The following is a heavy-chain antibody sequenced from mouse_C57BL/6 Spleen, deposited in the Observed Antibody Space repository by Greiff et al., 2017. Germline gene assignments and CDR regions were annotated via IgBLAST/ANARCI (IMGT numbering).Heavy chain of an antibody. CDR2: IDPSDSET. V-gene: IGHV1-52*01. D-gene: IGHD3-2*02. CDR1: GYTFTSYW. CDR3: ARGNHSGAWFAY. J-gene: IGHJ3*01. Sequence: QVQLQQSGAELVRPGSSVKLSCKASGYTFTSYWMHWVKQRPIQGLEWIGNIDPSDSETHYNQKFKDKATLTVDKSSSTAYMQLSSLTSEDSAVYYCARGNHSGAWFAYWGQGTLVTVSA.